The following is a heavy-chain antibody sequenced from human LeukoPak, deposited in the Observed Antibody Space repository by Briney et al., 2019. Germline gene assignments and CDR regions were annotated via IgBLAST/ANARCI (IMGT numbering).Heavy chain of an antibody. J-gene: IGHJ6*03. CDR2: ISWDGGNT. CDR1: GFAFGHYT. D-gene: IGHD6-13*01. CDR3: AKDGYSSYYYYMDV. Sequence: GSLRLSCAASGFAFGHYTMHWVRQAPGKGLEWVSLISWDGGNTYYADSVKGRFTISRDNSKNTLYLQMNSLRAEDTAVYYCAKDGYSSYYYYMDVWGKGTTVTVSS. V-gene: IGHV3-43*01.